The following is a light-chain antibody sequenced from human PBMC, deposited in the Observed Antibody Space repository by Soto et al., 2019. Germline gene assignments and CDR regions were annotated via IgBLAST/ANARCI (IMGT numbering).Light chain of an antibody. CDR1: QDIRNF. J-gene: IGKJ3*01. CDR2: AAS. CDR3: QKYSSVPV. V-gene: IGKV1-27*01. Sequence: DIQMTQSPTSLSASVGDRVTITCRASQDIRNFVAWYQQKPGKAPMLLIYAASTLQSGVPSRFSGSGSGTDFTLTINSLQPEDVATYSCQKYSSVPVFGPGTKVEIK.